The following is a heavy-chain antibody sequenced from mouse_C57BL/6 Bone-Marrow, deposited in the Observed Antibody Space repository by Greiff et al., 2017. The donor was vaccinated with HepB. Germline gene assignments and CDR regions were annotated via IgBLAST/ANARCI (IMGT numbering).Heavy chain of an antibody. CDR2: IYPGDGDT. Sequence: QVHVKQSGPELVKPGASVKISCKASGYAFSSSWMNWVKQRPGKGLEWIGRIYPGDGDTNYNGKFKGKATLTADKSSSTAYMQLSSLTSEDSAVYFCASLSYYYGSGAYWGQGTLVTVSA. D-gene: IGHD1-1*01. V-gene: IGHV1-82*01. J-gene: IGHJ3*01. CDR1: GYAFSSSW. CDR3: ASLSYYYGSGAY.